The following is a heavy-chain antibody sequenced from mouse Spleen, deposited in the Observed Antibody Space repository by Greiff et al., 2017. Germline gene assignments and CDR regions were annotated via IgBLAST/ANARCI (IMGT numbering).Heavy chain of an antibody. D-gene: IGHD1-1*01. V-gene: IGHV1-81*01. Sequence: QVQLQQSGAELARPGASVKLSCKASGYTFTSYGISWVKQRTGQGLEWIGEIYPRSGNTYYNEKFKGKATLTADKSSSTAYMELRSLTSEDSAVYFCARPYGSSHWYFDVWGAGTTVTVSS. J-gene: IGHJ1*01. CDR3: ARPYGSSHWYFDV. CDR1: GYTFTSYG. CDR2: IYPRSGNT.